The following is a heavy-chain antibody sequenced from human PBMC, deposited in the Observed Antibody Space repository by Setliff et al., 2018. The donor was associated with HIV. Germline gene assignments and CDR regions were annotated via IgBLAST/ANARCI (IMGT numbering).Heavy chain of an antibody. V-gene: IGHV4-59*01. CDR1: GVSISNYY. J-gene: IGHJ4*02. CDR3: VRVGPWYYGRSGYLASWDY. Sequence: LSLTCTVSGVSISNYYWSWIRQPPGKGLEWIGYMYYSGNTNYNPSLKSRVTISVDTSKSQFSLKLNSVTAEDTAVYYCVRVGPWYYGRSGYLASWDYWGQGTQVTVSS. CDR2: MYYSGNT. D-gene: IGHD3-22*01.